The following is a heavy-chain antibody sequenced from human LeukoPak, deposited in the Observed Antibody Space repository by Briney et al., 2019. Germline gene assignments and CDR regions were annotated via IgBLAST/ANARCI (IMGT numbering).Heavy chain of an antibody. J-gene: IGHJ4*02. D-gene: IGHD6-13*01. CDR3: AKDVVGYFDY. V-gene: IGHV3-30*18. CDR2: ISYDGSNK. Sequence: PGGSLRLSCAASGFTFSYYGMHWVRQAPGKGLEWVAVISYDGSNKYYADSVKGRFTISRDNSKNTLYLQMNSLRAEDTAVYYCAKDVVGYFDYWGQGTLVTVSS. CDR1: GFTFSYYG.